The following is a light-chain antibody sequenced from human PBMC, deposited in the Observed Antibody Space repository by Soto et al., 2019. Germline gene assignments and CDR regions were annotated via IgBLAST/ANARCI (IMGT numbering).Light chain of an antibody. CDR2: YAS. V-gene: IGKV1-33*01. J-gene: IGKJ3*01. CDR3: QQYDNLPPFT. CDR1: QDISNY. Sequence: DIQMTQSPSSLSASVGDRVTITCQASQDISNYLNWYQQKPGKAPKLLIYYASNLETGVPSRFSGSRSGTDFTFTISSLQPEDIATYYCQQYDNLPPFTFGPGTKVDIK.